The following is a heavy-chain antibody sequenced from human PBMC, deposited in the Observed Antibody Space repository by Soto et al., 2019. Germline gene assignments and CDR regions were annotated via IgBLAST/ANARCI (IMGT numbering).Heavy chain of an antibody. J-gene: IGHJ5*02. CDR1: GYTFTSYD. CDR3: ARVRRHLLLWFGELSIEPSPGWFDP. CDR2: MNPNSGNT. Sequence: GASVKVSCKASGYTFTSYDINWVRQATGQGLERMGWMNPNSGNTGYAQKFQGRVTMTRNTSISTAYMELSSLRSEDTAVYYCARVRRHLLLWFGELSIEPSPGWFDPWGQGTLVTVSS. V-gene: IGHV1-8*01. D-gene: IGHD3-10*01.